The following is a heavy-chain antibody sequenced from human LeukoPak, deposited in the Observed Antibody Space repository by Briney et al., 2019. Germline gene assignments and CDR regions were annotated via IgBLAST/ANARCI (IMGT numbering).Heavy chain of an antibody. V-gene: IGHV3-7*03. CDR3: ARSLPYGTTWYGRSDF. CDR2: IRQDGDTK. D-gene: IGHD6-13*01. CDR1: GFPFNAYW. Sequence: GGSLRLSCAASGFPFNAYWMTWVRQAPGKGLEWVANIRQDGDTKYYVDSVKGRFTISRDNAMNSLYLQMNSLRAEDTAIYYCARSLPYGTTWYGRSDFWGQGTLVIVSS. J-gene: IGHJ4*02.